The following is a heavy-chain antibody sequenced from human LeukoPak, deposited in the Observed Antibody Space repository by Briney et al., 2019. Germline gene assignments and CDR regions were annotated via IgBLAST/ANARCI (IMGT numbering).Heavy chain of an antibody. Sequence: SETLSLTCTVSGGSISSGGYYRSRIRQHPGKGLEWIGYIYYSGSTYYNPSLKSRVTISVDTSKNQFSLKLSSVTAADTAVYYCASYYDRLGWFDPWGQGTLVTVSS. CDR1: GGSISSGGYY. CDR2: IYYSGST. V-gene: IGHV4-31*03. J-gene: IGHJ5*02. CDR3: ASYYDRLGWFDP. D-gene: IGHD3-22*01.